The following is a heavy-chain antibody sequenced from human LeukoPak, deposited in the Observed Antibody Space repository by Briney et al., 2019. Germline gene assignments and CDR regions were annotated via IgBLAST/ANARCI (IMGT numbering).Heavy chain of an antibody. D-gene: IGHD4/OR15-4a*01. V-gene: IGHV3-21*01. Sequence: PGGSLRLSCAASGFSFSTYNMNWVRQAPGQRLEWVSSITSGSSYIYYADSVKGRFTISRDNAKSSLYLQMDSLRAEDTAVYYCARRAGAYSHPYDYWGQGTLVTVSS. CDR2: ITSGSSYI. CDR3: ARRAGAYSHPYDY. CDR1: GFSFSTYN. J-gene: IGHJ4*02.